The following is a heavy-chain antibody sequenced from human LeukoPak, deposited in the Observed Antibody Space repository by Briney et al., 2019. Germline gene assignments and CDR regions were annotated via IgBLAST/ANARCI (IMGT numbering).Heavy chain of an antibody. J-gene: IGHJ1*01. V-gene: IGHV3-33*06. CDR1: GFTFSSYG. CDR2: IWYDGNNK. D-gene: IGHD2-15*01. CDR3: AKTRPVIFSGCFQH. Sequence: GGSLRLSCAASGFTFSSYGMHWVRQAPGKGLEWVALIWYDGNNKYYADSVKGRFTISRDNSKNTLYLQMNSLRAEDTAVYYCAKTRPVIFSGCFQHWGQGTLVTVSS.